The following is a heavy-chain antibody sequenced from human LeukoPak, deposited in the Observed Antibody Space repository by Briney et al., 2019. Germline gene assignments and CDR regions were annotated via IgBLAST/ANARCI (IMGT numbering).Heavy chain of an antibody. D-gene: IGHD6-13*01. CDR3: ARDSAGNDY. CDR2: IKQDGSEK. CDR1: GFTFSTYW. Sequence: PGGSLTLSCAASGFTFSTYWMSWLRQAPGKGLEWVANIKQDGSEKYYVDSVKGRFTISRDNAKNSLYLQMNSLRAEDTAMYYCARDSAGNDYWGQGTLVTVSS. J-gene: IGHJ4*02. V-gene: IGHV3-7*01.